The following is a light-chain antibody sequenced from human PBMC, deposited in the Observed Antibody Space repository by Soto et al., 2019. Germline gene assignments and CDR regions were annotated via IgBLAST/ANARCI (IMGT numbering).Light chain of an antibody. V-gene: IGKV1-39*01. CDR2: AAS. J-gene: IGKJ2*02. CDR1: QSISSY. CDR3: QQRYSTPGT. Sequence: DIQMTQSTSSLSASVGDRVTITCRASQSISSYLNWYQQKQGKAPKLLIYAASSLKSGVSSRFSGNRSETDFSLTISSLQPEEFATYYFQQRYSTPGTFGQRTKLQIK.